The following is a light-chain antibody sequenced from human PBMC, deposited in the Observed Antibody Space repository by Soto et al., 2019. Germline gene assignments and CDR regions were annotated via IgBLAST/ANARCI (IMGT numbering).Light chain of an antibody. CDR3: QGYNSFPFS. V-gene: IGKV1-5*01. CDR2: DTS. CDR1: QTTSSW. Sequence: DIQMTQSPSTLSASVGDRFITTCRASQTTSSWLAWYQQKPGEAPNLLIYDTSSLQSGVPSRFSGSGSGTGFTLTISSLQPDDFDTYYRQGYNSFPFSFGQGTKVDI. J-gene: IGKJ2*01.